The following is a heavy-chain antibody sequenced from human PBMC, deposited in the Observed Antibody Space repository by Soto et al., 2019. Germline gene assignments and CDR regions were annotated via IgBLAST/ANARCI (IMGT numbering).Heavy chain of an antibody. CDR3: ARVNPGYSSGWYALGAGVFDY. CDR2: TYYRSKWYN. J-gene: IGHJ4*02. Sequence: SQTLSLTCAISGDSVSSNSAAWNWIRQSPSRGLEWLGRTYYRSKWYNDYAVSVKSRITINPDTSKNQFSLQLNSVTPEDTAVYYCARVNPGYSSGWYALGAGVFDYWGQGTLVTVSS. D-gene: IGHD6-19*01. CDR1: GDSVSSNSAA. V-gene: IGHV6-1*01.